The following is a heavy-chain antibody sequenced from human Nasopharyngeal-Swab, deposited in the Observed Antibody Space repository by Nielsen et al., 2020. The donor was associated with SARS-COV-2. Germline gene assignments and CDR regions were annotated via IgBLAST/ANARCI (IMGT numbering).Heavy chain of an antibody. CDR3: ASKEGVAAAGHFDY. D-gene: IGHD6-13*01. CDR2: INHSGST. Sequence: SETLSLTCAVYGGSFSGYYWSWIRQLPGKGLEWIGEINHSGSTNYNPSLKSRVTISVDTSKNQFSLKLSSVTAADTAVYYCASKEGVAAAGHFDYWGQGTLVTVSS. CDR1: GGSFSGYY. V-gene: IGHV4-34*01. J-gene: IGHJ4*02.